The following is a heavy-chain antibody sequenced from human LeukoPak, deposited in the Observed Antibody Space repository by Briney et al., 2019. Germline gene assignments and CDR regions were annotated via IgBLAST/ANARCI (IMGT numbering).Heavy chain of an antibody. V-gene: IGHV3-33*08. J-gene: IGHJ4*02. Sequence: GGSPRLSCAASGFTFSNYTMNWVRQAPGKGLEWVAVIRYDGRNKYYADSVKGRFTISRDNSKNTLYLQMNSLRADDTAVYYCARDYSQQLVGRHFDFWGQGTLVTVSS. CDR2: IRYDGRNK. D-gene: IGHD6-13*01. CDR1: GFTFSNYT. CDR3: ARDYSQQLVGRHFDF.